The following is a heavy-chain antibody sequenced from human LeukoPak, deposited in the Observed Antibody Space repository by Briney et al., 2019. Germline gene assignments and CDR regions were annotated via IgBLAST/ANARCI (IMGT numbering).Heavy chain of an antibody. Sequence: GRLLRLSCAASGFTFSTYWMHWVRQVPGKGLVWVSHVNGGGTSTSYVGSVKGRFTISRDNAKNMLYLQMNSLRADDTAVYYCARGAGGLDYWGQGILVTVSS. CDR3: ARGAGGLDY. CDR1: GFTFSTYW. J-gene: IGHJ4*02. CDR2: VNGGGTST. V-gene: IGHV3-74*01. D-gene: IGHD6-13*01.